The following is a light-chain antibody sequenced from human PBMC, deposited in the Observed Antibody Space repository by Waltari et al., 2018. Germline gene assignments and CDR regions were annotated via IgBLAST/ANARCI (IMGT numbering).Light chain of an antibody. Sequence: EIVLTQSPGTLSLSPEERATVSCRASQSLSRALAWYQQKPGQAPRLLIYGASTRATGIPDRFSGSGSGTDFSLTISRLEPDDFAVYYCQHYLKLPVTFGQGTTVEI. V-gene: IGKV3-20*01. CDR1: QSLSRA. CDR3: QHYLKLPVT. J-gene: IGKJ1*01. CDR2: GAS.